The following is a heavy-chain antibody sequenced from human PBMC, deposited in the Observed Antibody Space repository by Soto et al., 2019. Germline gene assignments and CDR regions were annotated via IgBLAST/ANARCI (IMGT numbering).Heavy chain of an antibody. CDR1: GFTFGTYA. CDR3: ARAFCTNGVCYYFFDY. J-gene: IGHJ4*01. D-gene: IGHD2-8*01. V-gene: IGHV3-33*01. Sequence: PGGSLRLCCAASGFTFGTYAMHWVRQAPGKGLEWVAVIYYDGSNRYYGDAVKGRFTISRDNSKSTLYLQMSSLRAEDTAVYYCARAFCTNGVCYYFFDYWGHGTLVTVSS. CDR2: IYYDGSNR.